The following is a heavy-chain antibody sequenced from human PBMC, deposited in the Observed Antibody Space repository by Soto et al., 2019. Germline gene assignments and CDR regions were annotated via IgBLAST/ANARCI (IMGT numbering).Heavy chain of an antibody. J-gene: IGHJ6*03. CDR1: GFTFSEYW. V-gene: IGHV3-74*01. D-gene: IGHD3-3*01. CDR3: ARGARGYYYMDV. CDR2: LKGDASST. Sequence: QPGGSLRLSCAASGFTFSEYWMHWVRQAPGKGLVWVSRLKGDASSTNYADSVKGRFTISRDNAKNTAYLEINSLRAEDTAVYYCARGARGYYYMDVWGKGTTVTVSS.